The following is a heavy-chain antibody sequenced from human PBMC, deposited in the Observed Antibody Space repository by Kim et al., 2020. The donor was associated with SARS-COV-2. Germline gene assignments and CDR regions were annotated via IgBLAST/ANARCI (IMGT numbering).Heavy chain of an antibody. J-gene: IGHJ6*02. V-gene: IGHV4-39*01. D-gene: IGHD1-26*01. CDR3: ASGTFGYYYYGMDV. Sequence: PSLKSRVTISVDTSKNQFSLKLSSVTAADTAVYYCASGTFGYYYYGMDVWGQGTTVTVSS.